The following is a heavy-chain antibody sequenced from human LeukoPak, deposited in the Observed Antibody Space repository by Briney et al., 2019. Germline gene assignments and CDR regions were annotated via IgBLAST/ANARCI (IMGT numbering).Heavy chain of an antibody. CDR1: AYSIRGDDY. V-gene: IGHV4-38-2*01. J-gene: IGHJ4*02. D-gene: IGHD4-11*01. CDR3: ARNRSMTTTPGFDH. Sequence: PSETLSLTCAVSAYSIRGDDYWGWVRQSPGKGLEWIGSIYPSGSTHYNPSLKSRVTISVDTSKNQFSLMLDSVTAADTAVYYCARNRSMTTTPGFDHWGQGTLVTVSS. CDR2: IYPSGST.